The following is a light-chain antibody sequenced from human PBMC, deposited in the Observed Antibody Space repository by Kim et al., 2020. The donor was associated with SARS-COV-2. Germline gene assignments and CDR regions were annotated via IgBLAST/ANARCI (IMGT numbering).Light chain of an antibody. CDR3: QSPDSGRSYWV. CDR1: SEPNEY. J-gene: IGLJ3*02. V-gene: IGLV3-25*03. CDR2: GDT. Sequence: PGQPARFTCRENSEPNEYAYWYQQRSAPAPVLLLYGDTARTSGIPGRFAGSSSGTTVTLTITGVQGEDEADYVGQSPDSGRSYWVFGGGTQLTVL.